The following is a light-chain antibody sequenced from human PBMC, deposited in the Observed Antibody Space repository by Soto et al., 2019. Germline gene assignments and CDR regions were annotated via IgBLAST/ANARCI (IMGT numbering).Light chain of an antibody. V-gene: IGLV2-23*02. Sequence: ALTQPASVSGSPGQSITISCTGTSSDVGSYNLVSWYQQHPGKAPKLMIYEVSKRPSGVSNRFSGSKSGNTASLTISGLQAEDEADYYCCSYAGSSTAVFGGGTQLTVL. CDR3: CSYAGSSTAV. CDR1: SSDVGSYNL. CDR2: EVS. J-gene: IGLJ7*01.